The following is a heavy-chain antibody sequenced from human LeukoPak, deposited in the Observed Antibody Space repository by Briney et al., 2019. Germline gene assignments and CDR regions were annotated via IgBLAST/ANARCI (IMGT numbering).Heavy chain of an antibody. D-gene: IGHD6-13*01. Sequence: AGGSLRLSCAASGFTFSDYYMSWSRQAPGKGLEWLSYISPSTTHTSYADSVKGRFTISRDSSKNTLYLQMNGLRAEDTAAYYCAKGGISGSWARIDYWGQGTPVTVSS. CDR1: GFTFSDYY. CDR2: ISPSTTHT. V-gene: IGHV3-11*03. J-gene: IGHJ4*02. CDR3: AKGGISGSWARIDY.